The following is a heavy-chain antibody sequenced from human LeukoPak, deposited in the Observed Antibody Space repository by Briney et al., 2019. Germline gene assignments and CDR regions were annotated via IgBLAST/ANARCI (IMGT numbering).Heavy chain of an antibody. Sequence: GGSLTLSCAASGFSFSRYWMIWVRQAPGKGLEWVANIKQDGSEKYYVDSVKGRFTISRDNAKNSLYLQMNSLRAEDTAVYYCARDAVAGLEYWGQGTLVTVSS. J-gene: IGHJ4*02. D-gene: IGHD6-19*01. CDR1: GFSFSRYW. V-gene: IGHV3-7*04. CDR3: ARDAVAGLEY. CDR2: IKQDGSEK.